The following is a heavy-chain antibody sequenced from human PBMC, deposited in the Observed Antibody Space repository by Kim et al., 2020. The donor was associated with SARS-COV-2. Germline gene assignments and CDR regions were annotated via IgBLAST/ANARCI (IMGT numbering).Heavy chain of an antibody. Sequence: GGSLRLSCAASGFPFRNFWMSWVRQAPGKGLEWVANIKEDGSETYYIDSVKGRFTISRDNAKNSLSLQMNNLRVEDTAVYYCGVVYWGQGVMVTVTS. CDR2: IKEDGSET. CDR3: GVVY. CDR1: GFPFRNFW. V-gene: IGHV3-7*05. J-gene: IGHJ4*02.